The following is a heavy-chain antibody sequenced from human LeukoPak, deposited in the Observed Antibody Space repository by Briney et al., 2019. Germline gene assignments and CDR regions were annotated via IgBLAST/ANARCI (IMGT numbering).Heavy chain of an antibody. CDR1: GYTFTSYD. CDR2: MNPNSGNT. Sequence: GASVKVSCKASGYTFTSYDINWVRQATGQGLEWMGWMNPNSGNTGYAQKFQGRVTMTRNTSISTAYVELSSLRSEDTAVYYCASRLVAGTPPSDYWGQGTLVTVSS. CDR3: ASRLVAGTPPSDY. D-gene: IGHD6-19*01. J-gene: IGHJ4*02. V-gene: IGHV1-8*01.